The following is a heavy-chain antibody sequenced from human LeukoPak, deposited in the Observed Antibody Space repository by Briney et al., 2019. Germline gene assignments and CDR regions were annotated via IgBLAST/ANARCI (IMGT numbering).Heavy chain of an antibody. D-gene: IGHD3-3*01. V-gene: IGHV3-21*01. Sequence: PGGSLRLSCAAYGFTFSSYSMNWVRQAPGKGLEWVSSISSSSSYIYYADSVKGRFTISRDNAKNSLYLQMNSLRAEDTAVYYCARDSYDFWSGYPYSYYYYYGMDVWGQGTTVTVSS. J-gene: IGHJ6*02. CDR2: ISSSSSYI. CDR3: ARDSYDFWSGYPYSYYYYYGMDV. CDR1: GFTFSSYS.